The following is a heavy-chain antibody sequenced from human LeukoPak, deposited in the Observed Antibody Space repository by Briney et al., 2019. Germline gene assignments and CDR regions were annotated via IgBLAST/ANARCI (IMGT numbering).Heavy chain of an antibody. V-gene: IGHV3-23*01. Sequence: GGSLRLSCVASGFTFSSYAMSWVRQAPGKGLEWVSGISGSGGSTYYADYVKGRFTISRDNSKNTLFLQMNSLRAEDTAVYYCAKETYSSGWYPYFDYWGQGTLVTVSS. D-gene: IGHD6-19*01. CDR3: AKETYSSGWYPYFDY. CDR1: GFTFSSYA. CDR2: ISGSGGST. J-gene: IGHJ4*02.